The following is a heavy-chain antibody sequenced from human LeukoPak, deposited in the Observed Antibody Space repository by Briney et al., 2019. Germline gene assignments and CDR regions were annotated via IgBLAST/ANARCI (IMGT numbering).Heavy chain of an antibody. Sequence: GGSLRLSCEVFGFPVRSRYMTWVRQPPGKGLECVSVIYSGGTTYHIDSVKGRFTISRDISKSTMYLEMSNLRVEDTAIYYCASLEGGPSDGRWGQGTLVTVSS. V-gene: IGHV3-53*01. J-gene: IGHJ4*02. D-gene: IGHD3-16*01. CDR2: IYSGGTT. CDR1: GFPVRSRY. CDR3: ASLEGGPSDGR.